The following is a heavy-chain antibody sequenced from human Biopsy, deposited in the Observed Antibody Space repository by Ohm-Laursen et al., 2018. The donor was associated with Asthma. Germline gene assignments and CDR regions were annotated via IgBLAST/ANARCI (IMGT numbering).Heavy chain of an antibody. D-gene: IGHD3-22*01. CDR1: GFAFDSYA. CDR3: AKSADYYDSTDYLDF. V-gene: IGHV3-9*01. Sequence: SLRLSCTASGFAFDSYAMYWVRQSPGKGPEWVSSISWNSGNIDYAVSVKGRFTISRDNAKNSLYLQMQSLRPEDTAFYYCAKSADYYDSTDYLDFWGRGTLVTVSS. J-gene: IGHJ4*01. CDR2: ISWNSGNI.